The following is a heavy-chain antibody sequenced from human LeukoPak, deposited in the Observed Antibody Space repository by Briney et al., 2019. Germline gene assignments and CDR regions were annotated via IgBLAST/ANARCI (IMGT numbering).Heavy chain of an antibody. V-gene: IGHV3-53*01. CDR3: VKREVNTNSWDF. D-gene: IGHD3-22*01. J-gene: IGHJ4*02. CDR1: GFTVSTNY. Sequence: GGSLRLSCAASGFTVSTNYMSWVRQAPGKGLEWVSVIYSGGNTYYADSVKGRFTISRDHSKNTLYLQMNSLRAEDTAVYYCVKREVNTNSWDFWGQGTLVTVSS. CDR2: IYSGGNT.